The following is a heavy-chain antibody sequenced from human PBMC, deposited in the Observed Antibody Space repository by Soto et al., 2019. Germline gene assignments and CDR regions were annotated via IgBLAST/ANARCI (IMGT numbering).Heavy chain of an antibody. V-gene: IGHV1-2*02. J-gene: IGHJ4*02. CDR3: ARGAPVGGKPPLDY. Sequence: ASVKVSCKASGYTFTGYYIHWVRQAPGQGLEWLGWISPNSGGAYHTQSLQGRVTLTRDTAINTAYLELTSLTSADAAVYYCARGAPVGGKPPLDYWGQGTMVTVYS. CDR2: ISPNSGGA. CDR1: GYTFTGYY. D-gene: IGHD6-19*01.